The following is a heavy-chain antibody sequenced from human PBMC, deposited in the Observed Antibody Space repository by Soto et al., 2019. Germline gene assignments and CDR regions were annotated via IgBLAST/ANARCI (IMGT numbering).Heavy chain of an antibody. V-gene: IGHV3-30*03. CDR1: GFTFSSYG. CDR2: ISYDGSNK. J-gene: IGHJ6*02. Sequence: PGGSLRLSCAASGFTFSSYGMHWVRQAPGKGLEWVAVISYDGSNKYYADSVKGRFTISRDNSKNTLYLQMNSLRAADTAVYYCARVPVEMGTIGLYYYYGMDVWGQGTTVTVSS. CDR3: ARVPVEMGTIGLYYYYGMDV.